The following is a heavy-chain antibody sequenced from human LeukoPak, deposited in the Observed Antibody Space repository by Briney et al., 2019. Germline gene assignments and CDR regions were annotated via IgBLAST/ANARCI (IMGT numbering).Heavy chain of an antibody. J-gene: IGHJ4*02. D-gene: IGHD3-10*01. CDR2: ISSTGGTT. Sequence: GGTLRLSCAASGITFSSYGMSWVRQAPGKGLEWVSSISSTGGTTYYADSVKGRFTISRDNSKNTLYLQMNSLRAEDTAVYYCARDAKWFGELFDYWGQGTLVTVSS. V-gene: IGHV3-23*01. CDR1: GITFSSYG. CDR3: ARDAKWFGELFDY.